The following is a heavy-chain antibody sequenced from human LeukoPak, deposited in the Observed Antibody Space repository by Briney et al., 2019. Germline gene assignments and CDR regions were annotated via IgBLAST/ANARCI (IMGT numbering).Heavy chain of an antibody. CDR2: IYHSGST. J-gene: IGHJ5*02. CDR3: AKGAGGFSYYNWFDP. D-gene: IGHD5-18*01. CDR1: GGSISSSNW. Sequence: SETLSLTCAVSGGSISSSNWWSWVRQPPGKGLEWIGEIYHSGSTNYNPSLKSRVTISVDKSKNQFSLKLSSVTAADTAVYYCAKGAGGFSYYNWFDPWGQGTLVTVSS. V-gene: IGHV4-4*02.